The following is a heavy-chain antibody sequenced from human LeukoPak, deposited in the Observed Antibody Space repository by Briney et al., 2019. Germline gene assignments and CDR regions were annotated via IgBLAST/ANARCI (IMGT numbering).Heavy chain of an antibody. Sequence: GASVKVSCKASGYTFTSYDINWVRQATGQGLEWMGWMNPNSGNTGYAQKFQGRVTMTRNTFISTAYMELSSLRSEDTAVYYCARACFGRELPGDYYYGMDVWGQGTTVTVSS. J-gene: IGHJ6*02. CDR2: MNPNSGNT. CDR1: GYTFTSYD. V-gene: IGHV1-8*02. CDR3: ARACFGRELPGDYYYGMDV. D-gene: IGHD1-26*01.